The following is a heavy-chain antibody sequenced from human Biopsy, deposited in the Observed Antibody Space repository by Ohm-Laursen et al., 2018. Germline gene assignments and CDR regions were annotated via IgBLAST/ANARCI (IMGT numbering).Heavy chain of an antibody. CDR3: ATKLTGYFHH. D-gene: IGHD3-9*01. Sequence: GSSMKVSCKVPGGTFSNYGVNWVRQAPGQGLEWLGGNIPILGTGNYAQKFQDRVTVAADTSTSTATMELRSLRSDDTAVYYCATKLTGYFHHWGQGTLVSVSS. J-gene: IGHJ1*01. CDR1: GGTFSNYG. CDR2: NIPILGTG. V-gene: IGHV1-69*06.